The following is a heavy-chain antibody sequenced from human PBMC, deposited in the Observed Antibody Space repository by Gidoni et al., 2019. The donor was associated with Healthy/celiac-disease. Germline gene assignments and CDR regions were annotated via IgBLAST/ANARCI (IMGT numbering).Heavy chain of an antibody. CDR3: ASVGYCSSTSCSVDAFDI. J-gene: IGHJ3*02. V-gene: IGHV3-48*01. Sequence: VQLVESGGGLVQPGGSLRLSCAASGIPVSSNSMNWVRQAPGKGLEWVSYISCSISTISYADSVKGLFTISRDNAKNSLYLQMNSLRAEDTAVYYCASVGYCSSTSCSVDAFDIWGQVTMVTVSS. CDR2: ISCSISTI. D-gene: IGHD2-2*01. CDR1: GIPVSSNS.